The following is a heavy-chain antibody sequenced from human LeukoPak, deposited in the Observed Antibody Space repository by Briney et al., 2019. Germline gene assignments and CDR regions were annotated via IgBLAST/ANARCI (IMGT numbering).Heavy chain of an antibody. D-gene: IGHD4-17*01. Sequence: KPSETLSLTCTVSAGSISSSSYYWGWIRQPPGKGLEWIGSIYYSGSTYYNPSLKSRVTISVDTSKNQFSLKLSSVTAADTAVYYCARSITVDYGDIGFDPWGQGTLVTVSS. V-gene: IGHV4-39*07. CDR2: IYYSGST. CDR3: ARSITVDYGDIGFDP. J-gene: IGHJ5*02. CDR1: AGSISSSSYY.